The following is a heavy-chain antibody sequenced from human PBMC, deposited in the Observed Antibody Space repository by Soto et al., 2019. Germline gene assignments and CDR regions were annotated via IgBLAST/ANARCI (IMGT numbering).Heavy chain of an antibody. CDR2: ISGSGGSI. V-gene: IGHV3-23*01. Sequence: EVQLLESGRGLVQPGGSLRLSCAATGLTFSTYAMNWVRQAPGNGLEWVSAISGSGGSIHYADSVKGRFTISRDNSKNTLYLQMNSLRDEDTAVYHCVKGYWKGDVWGQGTTVTVSS. J-gene: IGHJ6*02. CDR3: VKGYWKGDV. D-gene: IGHD1-1*01. CDR1: GLTFSTYA.